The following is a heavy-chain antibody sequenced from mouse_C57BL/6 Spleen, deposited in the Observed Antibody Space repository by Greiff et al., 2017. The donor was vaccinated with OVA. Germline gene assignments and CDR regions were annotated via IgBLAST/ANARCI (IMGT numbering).Heavy chain of an antibody. CDR3: TKDIYYDYDVGKAIAMDY. D-gene: IGHD2-4*01. J-gene: IGHJ4*01. V-gene: IGHV5-9-1*02. Sequence: EVKLQESGEGLVKPGGSLKLSCAASGFTFSSYAMSWVRQTPEKRLECVAYISSGGDYTYYADTVKGRFTISRDNARNTLYLQMSSLKSEDTAMYYCTKDIYYDYDVGKAIAMDYWGQGTSVTVSS. CDR1: GFTFSSYA. CDR2: ISSGGDYT.